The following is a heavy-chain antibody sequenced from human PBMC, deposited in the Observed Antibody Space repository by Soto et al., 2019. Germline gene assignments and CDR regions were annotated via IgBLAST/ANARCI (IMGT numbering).Heavy chain of an antibody. V-gene: IGHV3-30*18. CDR3: AKDQATVVPAAFDY. D-gene: IGHD4-17*01. Sequence: QVQLVESGGGVVQPGRSLRLSCAASGFTFSSYGMHWVRQAPGKGLEWVAVISYDGSNKYYADSVKGRFTISRDNSKNTLYLQMNSLRAEDMAVYYCAKDQATVVPAAFDYWGQGTLVTVSS. CDR2: ISYDGSNK. J-gene: IGHJ4*02. CDR1: GFTFSSYG.